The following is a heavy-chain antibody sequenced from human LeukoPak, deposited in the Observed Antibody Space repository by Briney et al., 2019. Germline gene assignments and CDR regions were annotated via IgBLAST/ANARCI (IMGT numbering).Heavy chain of an antibody. CDR1: GFTFSSYS. Sequence: GGSLRLSCAASGFTFSSYSMNWVRQAPGKGLEWVSSISSRSSYIYYADSVKGRFTISRDNAKNSLYLQMNSLRAEDTAVYYCARTYCSGGSCYSAPYYYYGMDVWGQGTTVTVSS. V-gene: IGHV3-21*01. CDR3: ARTYCSGGSCYSAPYYYYGMDV. J-gene: IGHJ6*02. D-gene: IGHD2-15*01. CDR2: ISSRSSYI.